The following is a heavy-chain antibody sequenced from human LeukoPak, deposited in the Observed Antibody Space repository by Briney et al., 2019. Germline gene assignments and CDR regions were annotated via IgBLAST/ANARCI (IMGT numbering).Heavy chain of an antibody. CDR2: INHSGST. Sequence: SETLSLTCTVSGGSISSYYWSWIRQPPGKGLEWIGEINHSGSTNYNPSLKSRVTISVDTSKNQFSLKLSSVTAADTAVYYCARGRVRHAFDIWGQGTMVTVSS. V-gene: IGHV4-34*01. CDR3: ARGRVRHAFDI. J-gene: IGHJ3*02. CDR1: GGSISSYY.